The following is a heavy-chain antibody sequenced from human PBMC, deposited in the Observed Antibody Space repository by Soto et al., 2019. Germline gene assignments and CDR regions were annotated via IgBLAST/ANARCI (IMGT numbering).Heavy chain of an antibody. V-gene: IGHV3-33*01. CDR3: AREGARITMVRGVSWFDP. D-gene: IGHD3-10*01. Sequence: GGSLRLSCAASGFTFSSYGMHWVRQAPGKGLEWVAVIWYDGSNKYYADSVKGRFTISRDNSKNTLYLQMNSLRAEDTAVYYCAREGARITMVRGVSWFDPWGQGTLVTVSS. CDR2: IWYDGSNK. J-gene: IGHJ5*02. CDR1: GFTFSSYG.